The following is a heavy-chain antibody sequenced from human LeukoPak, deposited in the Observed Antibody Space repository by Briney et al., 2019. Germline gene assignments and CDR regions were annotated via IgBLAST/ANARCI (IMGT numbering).Heavy chain of an antibody. CDR1: GDSISTYY. Sequence: SETLSLTCSVSGDSISTYYWPWVRQPAGKGLEWIGRIYISGTPNYNPSLRGRVTMSIDTSMNQFSLKLTSVTAADTAVYYCAREKMTTITTSDYWGQGTLVTVSS. J-gene: IGHJ4*02. CDR2: IYISGTP. V-gene: IGHV4-4*07. D-gene: IGHD4-11*01. CDR3: AREKMTTITTSDY.